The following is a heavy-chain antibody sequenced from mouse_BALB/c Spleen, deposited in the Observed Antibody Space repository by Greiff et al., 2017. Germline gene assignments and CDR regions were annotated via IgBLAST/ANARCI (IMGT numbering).Heavy chain of an antibody. D-gene: IGHD2-14*01. CDR2: ISSGGST. CDR1: GFTFSSYA. Sequence: EVQLVESGGGLVKPGGSLKLSCAASGFTFSSYAMSWVRQTPEKRLEWVASISSGGSTYYPDSVKGRFTISRDNARNILYLQMSSLRSEDTAMYYCARGRSYYRSWYFDVWGAGTTVTVSS. V-gene: IGHV5-6-5*01. CDR3: ARGRSYYRSWYFDV. J-gene: IGHJ1*01.